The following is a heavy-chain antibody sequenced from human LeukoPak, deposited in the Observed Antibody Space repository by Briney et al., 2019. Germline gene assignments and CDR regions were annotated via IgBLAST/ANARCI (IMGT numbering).Heavy chain of an antibody. V-gene: IGHV1-18*01. CDR2: ISSYIGNT. Sequence: ASVKVSCKASGYTFTNYGITWVRQAPGQGLEWMGWISSYIGNTNYAQKFQGRVTMTTDTSTSTAYMELRSLSSDDTAVYYCARDRGIMYNWNELAYWGQGTLVTVSS. CDR1: GYTFTNYG. D-gene: IGHD1-20*01. CDR3: ARDRGIMYNWNELAY. J-gene: IGHJ4*02.